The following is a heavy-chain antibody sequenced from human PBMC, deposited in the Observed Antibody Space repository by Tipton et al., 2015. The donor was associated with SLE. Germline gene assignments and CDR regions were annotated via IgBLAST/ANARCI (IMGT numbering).Heavy chain of an antibody. CDR2: IYPGDSDT. V-gene: IGHV5-51*01. Sequence: QLVQSGAEVKKPGESLKISCKGSGYSFTSYWIGWVRQMPGKGLEWMGIIYPGDSDTRYSPALQGQVTISADKSISTTYLQWSSLKASDAAMYYWARQYSYAKGYFDYWGQGTLVTVSS. D-gene: IGHD5-18*01. CDR3: ARQYSYAKGYFDY. J-gene: IGHJ4*02. CDR1: GYSFTSYW.